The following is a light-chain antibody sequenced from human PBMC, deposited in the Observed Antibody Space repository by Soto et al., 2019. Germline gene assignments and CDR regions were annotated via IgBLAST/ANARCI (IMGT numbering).Light chain of an antibody. J-gene: IGLJ2*01. V-gene: IGLV2-11*01. CDR3: CSYAGNYTLL. CDR1: SRDVGIYNY. CDR2: DVT. Sequence: QSVLTQPRSVSGSPGQSVTVSCTGTSRDVGIYNYVSWYQQRPGTAPEVMIYDVTKRPSGVPDRFSGSKSANTASLTISGLQADDEADYYCCSYAGNYTLLFGGGTKVTVL.